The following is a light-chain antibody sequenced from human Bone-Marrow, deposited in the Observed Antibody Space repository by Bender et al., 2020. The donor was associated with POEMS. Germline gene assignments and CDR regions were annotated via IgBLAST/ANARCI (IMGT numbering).Light chain of an antibody. V-gene: IGLV3-21*03. CDR1: NIGGKS. CDR2: DDA. CDR3: QVWDSSSDHWV. J-gene: IGLJ3*02. Sequence: SYVLTQPPSVSVAPGKTARITCGGNNIGGKSVHWYQQRPGQAPVLVVYDDAARPSGIPERISGSNSGNTATLTISRVDAGDEADYYCQVWDSSSDHWVFGGGTKLTVL.